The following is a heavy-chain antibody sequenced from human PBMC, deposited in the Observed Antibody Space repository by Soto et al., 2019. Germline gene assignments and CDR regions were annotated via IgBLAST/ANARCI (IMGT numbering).Heavy chain of an antibody. CDR2: ISGSGST. CDR1: GGSVSSGYNY. Sequence: LSLTCTVSGGSVSSGYNYWSWIRQSPGKGLEWIGYISGSGSTGYNPSLKNRLTMSVDRSKNQFTLRLTSVTAADTAVYFCATESGSTYGYFDYWGQGTQVTAPQ. D-gene: IGHD5-18*01. CDR3: ATESGSTYGYFDY. J-gene: IGHJ4*02. V-gene: IGHV4-30-4*01.